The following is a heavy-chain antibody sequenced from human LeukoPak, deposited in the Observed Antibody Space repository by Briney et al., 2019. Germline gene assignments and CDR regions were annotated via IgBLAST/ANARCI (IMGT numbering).Heavy chain of an antibody. CDR1: GGSLSSYY. CDR2: IYYSGST. V-gene: IGHV4-59*01. Sequence: SETLSLTCTVSGGSLSSYYWSWIRQPPGKGLEWIGYIYYSGSTNYNPSLKSRVTISVDTSKNQSSLKLSSVTAADTAVYYCARVGGSSDYWGQGTLVTVSS. J-gene: IGHJ4*02. CDR3: ARVGGSSDY. D-gene: IGHD3-10*01.